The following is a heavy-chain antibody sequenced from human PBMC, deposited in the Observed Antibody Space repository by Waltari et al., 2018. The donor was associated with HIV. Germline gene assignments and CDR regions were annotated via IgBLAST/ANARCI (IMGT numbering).Heavy chain of an antibody. J-gene: IGHJ5*01. D-gene: IGHD3-10*01. CDR1: GGSFSGSY. Sequence: QVSLQQWGAGLLEPSETLSLSCGVHGGSFSGSYWTWIRQPPGKRLEWVAEISPSGVSKYNPSLKTRAAISLDTFKTQSSLKVTSVTDKDTAVYYCASRLSGTNHGRPFDSWGQGIAVVVSS. CDR2: ISPSGVS. CDR3: ASRLSGTNHGRPFDS. V-gene: IGHV4-34*02.